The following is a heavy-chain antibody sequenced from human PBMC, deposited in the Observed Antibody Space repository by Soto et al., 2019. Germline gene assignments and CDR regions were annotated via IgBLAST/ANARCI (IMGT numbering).Heavy chain of an antibody. Sequence: GSLRLSCAASGFTVSSNYMSWVRQAPGKGLEWVSVIYSGGSTYYADSVKGRFTISRDNSKNTLYLQMNSLRAEDTAVYYCARVAPYDFWSGHGFYYYYYMDVWGKGTTVTVSS. CDR3: ARVAPYDFWSGHGFYYYYYMDV. D-gene: IGHD3-3*01. J-gene: IGHJ6*03. V-gene: IGHV3-66*01. CDR2: IYSGGST. CDR1: GFTVSSNY.